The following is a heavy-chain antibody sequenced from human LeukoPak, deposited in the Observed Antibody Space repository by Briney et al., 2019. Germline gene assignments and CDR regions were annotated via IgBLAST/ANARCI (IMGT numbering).Heavy chain of an antibody. D-gene: IGHD3-22*01. CDR1: GGSISSAPYY. V-gene: IGHV4-31*03. J-gene: IGHJ4*02. CDR3: AREGYYYDSSGPIDY. Sequence: SQTLSLTCTVSGGSISSAPYYWSWIRQRPGKGLEWMGYISHSGNTYYNPSLKSRLNISADTSRNQFSLKLRSVAAADTALYFCAREGYYYDSSGPIDYWGQGTRVTVSS. CDR2: ISHSGNT.